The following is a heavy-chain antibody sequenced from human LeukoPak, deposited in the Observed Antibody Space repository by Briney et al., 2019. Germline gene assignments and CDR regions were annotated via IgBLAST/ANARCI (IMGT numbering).Heavy chain of an antibody. CDR1: GFPLDDYA. D-gene: IGHD3-22*01. V-gene: IGHV3-9*01. CDR2: ISWNSGSI. Sequence: PGGSLRLSCAASGFPLDDYAKHGVRQAPGKGLEWVSGISWNSGSIGYVDSVKGRFTISRDNAKNSLYLQMNSLRAEDTAIYYCARGGVNYHDTSGYYYLAAYWGQGTLVTVSS. J-gene: IGHJ4*02. CDR3: ARGGVNYHDTSGYYYLAAY.